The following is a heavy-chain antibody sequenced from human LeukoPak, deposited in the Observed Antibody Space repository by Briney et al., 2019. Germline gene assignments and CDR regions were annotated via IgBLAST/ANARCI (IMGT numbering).Heavy chain of an antibody. CDR3: ARAPPGSFSSSWYYFDY. Sequence: GGSLRLSCAASGFTFSSYSMNWVRQAPGKGLEWVSSISSSSSYIYYADSVKGRFTISRDNAKNSLYLQMNSLRAEDTAVYYCARAPPGSFSSSWYYFDYWGQGTPVTVSS. CDR2: ISSSSSYI. CDR1: GFTFSSYS. V-gene: IGHV3-21*01. J-gene: IGHJ4*02. D-gene: IGHD6-13*01.